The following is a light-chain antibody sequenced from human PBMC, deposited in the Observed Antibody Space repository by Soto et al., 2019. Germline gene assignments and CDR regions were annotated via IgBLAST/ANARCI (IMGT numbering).Light chain of an antibody. CDR1: QSLLHSNGYNY. J-gene: IGKJ1*01. CDR3: MQALQTRT. V-gene: IGKV2-28*01. CDR2: LGS. Sequence: DIEMTQSPPCLPVPPGEPASISCRSSQSLLHSNGYNYLDWYLQKPGQSPQLLIYLGSYRASGVPDRFSGSGSGTDFTLKISRVEAEDVGVYYCMQALQTRTFGQGTKVDIK.